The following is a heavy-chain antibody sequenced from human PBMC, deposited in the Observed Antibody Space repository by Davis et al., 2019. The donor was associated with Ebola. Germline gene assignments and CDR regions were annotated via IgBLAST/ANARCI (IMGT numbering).Heavy chain of an antibody. J-gene: IGHJ6*02. CDR1: GFTFSSYA. Sequence: GGSLRLSCAASGFTFSSYAMSWVRQAPGKGLEWVSAISGSGGSTYYADSVKGRFTISRDNAKNSLYLQMNSLRAEDTAVYYCARDSGDYRSLYYYGMDVWGQGTTVTVSS. D-gene: IGHD4-17*01. CDR3: ARDSGDYRSLYYYGMDV. CDR2: ISGSGGST. V-gene: IGHV3-23*01.